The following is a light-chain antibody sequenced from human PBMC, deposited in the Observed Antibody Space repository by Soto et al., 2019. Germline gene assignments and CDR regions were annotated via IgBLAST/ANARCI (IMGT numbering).Light chain of an antibody. J-gene: IGKJ2*01. CDR2: AAS. CDR3: QQSYSTPQT. V-gene: IGKV1-39*01. CDR1: QTISSY. Sequence: DLQMTQSPSSLSASVGDRVTITCRASQTISSYLNWYQQRPGKAPKLLIYAASSLQSGVPSRFSGSGSGTDFTLTISSLQPEDFATYYCQQSYSTPQTFGQGTNLEIK.